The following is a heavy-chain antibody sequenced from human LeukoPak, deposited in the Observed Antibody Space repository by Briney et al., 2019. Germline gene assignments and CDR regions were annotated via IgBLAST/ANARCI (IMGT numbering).Heavy chain of an antibody. CDR1: GYTFTSYY. CDR2: INPSGGST. CDR3: ARERRAMGFDY. D-gene: IGHD3-16*01. V-gene: IGHV1-46*01. J-gene: IGHJ4*02. Sequence: ASVKVSCKASGYTFTSYYMHWVRQAPGQGLEWMGIINPSGGSTSYAQKFQGRVTMTRDTSISTAYMELSRLRSDDTAVYYCARERRAMGFDYWGQGTLVTVSS.